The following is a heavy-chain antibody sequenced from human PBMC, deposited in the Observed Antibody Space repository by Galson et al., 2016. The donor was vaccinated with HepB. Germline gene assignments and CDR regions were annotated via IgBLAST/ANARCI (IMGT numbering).Heavy chain of an antibody. Sequence: ETLSLICFVSGGSSNFNPYYWSWIRQPPGKGLEWIGEISHSGYTNYNPSLGSRVTISVDTDKNQFSLRLTSVTAADTGVYSCARGRSPSWLRIMDVWGRGTTVAVTS. CDR3: ARGRSPSWLRIMDV. CDR1: GGSSNFNPYY. D-gene: IGHD5-12*01. J-gene: IGHJ6*02. CDR2: ISHSGYT. V-gene: IGHV4-34*01.